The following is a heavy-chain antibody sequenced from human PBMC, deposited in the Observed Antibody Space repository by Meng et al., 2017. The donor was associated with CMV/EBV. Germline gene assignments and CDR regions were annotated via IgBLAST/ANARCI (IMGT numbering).Heavy chain of an antibody. CDR3: AREMPIAAAGCFDY. Sequence: QVQLQESGPGLVKPSETLSPTCTVSGGPISSYYWSWIRQPAGKGLEWIGRIYTSGSTNYNPSLKSRVTMSVDTSKNQFSLKLSSVTAADTAVYYCAREMPIAAAGCFDYWGQGTLVTVSS. J-gene: IGHJ4*02. D-gene: IGHD6-13*01. CDR1: GGPISSYY. V-gene: IGHV4-4*07. CDR2: IYTSGST.